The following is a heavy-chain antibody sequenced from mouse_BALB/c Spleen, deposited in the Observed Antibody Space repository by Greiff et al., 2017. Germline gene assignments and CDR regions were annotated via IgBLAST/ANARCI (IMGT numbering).Heavy chain of an antibody. CDR1: GYSFTGYY. Sequence: LVKPGASVKISCKASGYSFTGYYMHWVKQSHGKSLEWIGYISCYNGATSYNQKFKGKATFTVDTSSSTAYMQFNSLTSEDSAVYYCARGFTTADFDYWGQGTTLTVSS. CDR3: ARGFTTADFDY. V-gene: IGHV1S34*01. J-gene: IGHJ2*01. D-gene: IGHD1-2*01. CDR2: ISCYNGAT.